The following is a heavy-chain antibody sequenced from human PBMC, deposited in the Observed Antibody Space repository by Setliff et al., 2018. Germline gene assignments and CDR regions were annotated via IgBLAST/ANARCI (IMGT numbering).Heavy chain of an antibody. CDR2: IYYSGST. CDR1: GGSISGSSNY. Sequence: PSETLSLTCTVSGGSISGSSNYWGWIRQPPGKGLEWIGSIYYSGSTNYNPSLKSRVTISVDTSKNQLSLKLSSVTAADTAVYYCAKVPITKVYFYMDVWGKGTTVTVSS. J-gene: IGHJ6*03. V-gene: IGHV4-39*01. D-gene: IGHD3-10*01. CDR3: AKVPITKVYFYMDV.